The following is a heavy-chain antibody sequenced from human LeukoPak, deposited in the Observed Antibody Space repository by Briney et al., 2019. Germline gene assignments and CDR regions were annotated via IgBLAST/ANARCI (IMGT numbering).Heavy chain of an antibody. CDR3: ARGLVYSSGYYYGLDV. CDR1: GGSFSDYQ. Sequence: SETLSLTCAVYGGSFSDYQWSWIRQPPGKGLEWIGEINHSGSTNYNPSLKSRVTISVDTSKNQFSLKLSSVTAADTAVYYCARGLVYSSGYYYGLDVWGQGTTVTVSS. D-gene: IGHD2-21*01. J-gene: IGHJ6*02. V-gene: IGHV4-34*01. CDR2: INHSGST.